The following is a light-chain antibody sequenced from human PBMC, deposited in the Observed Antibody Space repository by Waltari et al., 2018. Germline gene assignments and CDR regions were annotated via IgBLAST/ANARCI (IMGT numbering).Light chain of an antibody. CDR3: SSYTTTSAII. CDR1: SSDVGGYNY. CDR2: DVS. J-gene: IGLJ2*01. V-gene: IGLV2-14*03. Sequence: QSALTQPASMSGSPGQSITISCTGTSSDVGGYNYVAWYQQYPGKAPKLILFDVSRWPSGVSNRFSGSKSGNTASLTISGLQAEDEADYYCSSYTTTSAIIFGGGTTLTVL.